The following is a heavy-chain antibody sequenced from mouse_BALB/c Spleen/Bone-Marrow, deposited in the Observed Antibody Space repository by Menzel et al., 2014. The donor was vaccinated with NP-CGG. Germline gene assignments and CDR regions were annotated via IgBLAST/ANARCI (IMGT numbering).Heavy chain of an antibody. CDR1: GFNIKDYH. CDR2: IDPENGNT. V-gene: IGHV14-1*02. J-gene: IGHJ2*01. CDR3: ARWGNYYFDY. Sequence: EVKLQESGAELVRPGALVKLSCKASGFNIKDYHMHWVKQRPEQGLEWIGWIDPENGNTIYDPKFQGKASITADTSSNTAYLQLSSLTSEDTAVYYCARWGNYYFDYWGQGTTLTVSS.